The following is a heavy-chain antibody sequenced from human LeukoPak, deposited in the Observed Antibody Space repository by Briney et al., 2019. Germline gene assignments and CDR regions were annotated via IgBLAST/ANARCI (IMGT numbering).Heavy chain of an antibody. J-gene: IGHJ4*02. CDR2: ISYDGSNK. V-gene: IGHV3-30-3*01. CDR1: GFTFSSYT. CDR3: ARFPITIFGVAL. D-gene: IGHD3-3*01. Sequence: GGSLRLSCAASGFTFSSYTMHWVRQAPGKGLEWVTIISYDGSNKYYADSVKGRFTISRDNSKNTLYLQMNSLRAEDTAVYYCARFPITIFGVALWGQGTLVTVSS.